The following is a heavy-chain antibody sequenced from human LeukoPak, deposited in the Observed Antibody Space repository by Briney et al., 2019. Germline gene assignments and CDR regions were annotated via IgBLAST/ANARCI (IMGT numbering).Heavy chain of an antibody. J-gene: IGHJ4*02. CDR1: GFTFSSYA. CDR3: AKDTSIGRYCTNGVCSPFDY. Sequence: GGSLRLSCAGSGFTFSSYAMSWVRQAPGQGLEWVSAISDTGATTYDADSVKGRFTISRDNSRSTLYLQMNSLRAEDTALYYCAKDTSIGRYCTNGVCSPFDYWGQGTLVTVSS. V-gene: IGHV3-23*01. CDR2: ISDTGATT. D-gene: IGHD2-8*01.